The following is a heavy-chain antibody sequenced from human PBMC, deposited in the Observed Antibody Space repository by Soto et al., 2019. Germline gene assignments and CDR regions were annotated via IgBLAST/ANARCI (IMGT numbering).Heavy chain of an antibody. CDR1: GFTVSDYY. Sequence: LRLSCAASGFTVSDYYMSWIRQAPGKGLEWLSYSSNSGTYTRYADSVKGRFSISRDNAKNSLYLQINSLRGEDTATYYCARSVDNYNVLDYWGQGTPVTVSS. V-gene: IGHV3-11*06. CDR2: SSNSGTYT. J-gene: IGHJ4*02. CDR3: ARSVDNYNVLDY. D-gene: IGHD3-10*02.